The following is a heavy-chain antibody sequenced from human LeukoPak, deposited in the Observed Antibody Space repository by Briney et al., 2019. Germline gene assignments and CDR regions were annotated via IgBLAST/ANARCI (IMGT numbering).Heavy chain of an antibody. J-gene: IGHJ3*02. V-gene: IGHV4-61*02. CDR2: IYTSGST. CDR1: GGSISSGGYY. Sequence: SETLSLTCTVSGGSISSGGYYWSWIRQPAGKGLEWIGRIYTSGSTNYNPSLESRVTISVDTSKNQFSLKLSSVTAADTAVYYCARGAPGGTMIVVVINDAFDIWGQGTMVTVSS. D-gene: IGHD3-22*01. CDR3: ARGAPGGTMIVVVINDAFDI.